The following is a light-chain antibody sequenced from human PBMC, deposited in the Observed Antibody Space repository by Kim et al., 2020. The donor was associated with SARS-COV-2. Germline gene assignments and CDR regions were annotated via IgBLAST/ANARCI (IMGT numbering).Light chain of an antibody. V-gene: IGKV3-11*01. CDR3: QQRSSWPTT. J-gene: IGKJ5*01. CDR1: QSVGTS. CDR2: NAS. Sequence: ETVLSQFPATLSFTLGERATLSCRASQSVGTSLAWYQQRPGQPPRLLIYNASHRAAGIPARFSASGSGTDFTLTINNLQPQDFVVYYCQQRSSWPTTFGQGTRLEIK.